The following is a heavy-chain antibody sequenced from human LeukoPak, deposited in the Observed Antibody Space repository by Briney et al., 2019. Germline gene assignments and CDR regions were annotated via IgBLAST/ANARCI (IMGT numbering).Heavy chain of an antibody. J-gene: IGHJ4*02. CDR1: GGSISTKDHY. D-gene: IGHD2-2*01. CDR2: TSYSGTT. Sequence: SETLSLTCSVSGGSISTKDHYWDWIRQPPGRGLEWIATTSYSGTTYYNSSLKSRLTISVDTSKNQFSLELSTVTAADTAVYYCAGHCTITKWNCHRTWGQGTLVTVSS. V-gene: IGHV4-39*01. CDR3: AGHCTITKWNCHRT.